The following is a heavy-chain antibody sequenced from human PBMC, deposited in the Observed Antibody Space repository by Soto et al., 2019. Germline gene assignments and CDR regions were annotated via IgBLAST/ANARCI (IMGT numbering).Heavy chain of an antibody. CDR2: INAGNGNT. CDR1: GYTFTSYA. CDR3: ARVHRGIAAAGGDAFDI. Sequence: ASVKVSCKASGYTFTSYAMHWVRQAPGQRLEWMGWINAGNGNTKYPQKFQGRVTITRDTSASTAYMELSSLRSEDTAVYYCARVHRGIAAAGGDAFDIWGQGTMVTVSS. V-gene: IGHV1-3*01. D-gene: IGHD6-13*01. J-gene: IGHJ3*02.